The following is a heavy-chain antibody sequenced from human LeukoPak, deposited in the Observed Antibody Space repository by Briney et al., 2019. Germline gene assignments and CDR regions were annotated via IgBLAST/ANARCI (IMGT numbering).Heavy chain of an antibody. J-gene: IGHJ5*02. CDR2: ICYSGST. Sequence: SETLSLTCTVSGGSVSSGSYYWSWIRQPPGKGLEWIGYICYSGSTNYNPSLKSRVTISVDTSKNQFSLKLSSVTAADTAVYYCARDCSSTSCYSRFDPWGQGTLVTVSS. V-gene: IGHV4-61*01. CDR3: ARDCSSTSCYSRFDP. D-gene: IGHD2-2*01. CDR1: GGSVSSGSYY.